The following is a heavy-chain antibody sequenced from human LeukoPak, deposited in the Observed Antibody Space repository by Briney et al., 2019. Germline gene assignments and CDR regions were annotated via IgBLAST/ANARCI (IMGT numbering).Heavy chain of an antibody. CDR2: I. V-gene: IGHV3-21*01. CDR1: GFPFSSYN. J-gene: IGHJ4*02. D-gene: IGHD4-17*01. CDR3: ARGGDAYFDY. Sequence: GGSLRLSCAASGFPFSSYNMSWVRQAPRKGLEWVSYIADSVRGRFTISRDNAKSSLYLQMNSLGAEDTAVYYCARGGDAYFDYWGQGWLVTVSS.